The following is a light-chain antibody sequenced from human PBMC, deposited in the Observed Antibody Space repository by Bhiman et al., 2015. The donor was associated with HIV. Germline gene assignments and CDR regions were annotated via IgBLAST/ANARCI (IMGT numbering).Light chain of an antibody. Sequence: ELTQPPSVSVAPGKTARITCGGNNIGSKSVHWYQQKPGQAPVLVIYYDSDRPSGIPERFSGSNSGNTATLTISRVEAGDEADYYCQVWDSSSDLYWVFGGGTKLTVL. CDR3: QVWDSSSDLYWV. CDR1: NIGSKS. V-gene: IGLV3-21*04. CDR2: YDS. J-gene: IGLJ3*02.